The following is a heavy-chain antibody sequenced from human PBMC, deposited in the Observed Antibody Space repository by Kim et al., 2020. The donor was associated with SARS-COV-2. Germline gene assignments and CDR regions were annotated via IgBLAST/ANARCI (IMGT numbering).Heavy chain of an antibody. Sequence: FTISRDNSKNTLYLQMNSLRAEDTAVYYCAKASQPLYDFWSGYYSGAFDYWGQGTLVTVSS. J-gene: IGHJ4*02. CDR3: AKASQPLYDFWSGYYSGAFDY. D-gene: IGHD3-3*01. V-gene: IGHV3-23*01.